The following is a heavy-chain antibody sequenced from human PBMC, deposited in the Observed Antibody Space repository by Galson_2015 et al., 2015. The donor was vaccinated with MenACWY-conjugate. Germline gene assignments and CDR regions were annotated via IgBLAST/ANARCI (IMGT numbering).Heavy chain of an antibody. D-gene: IGHD3-3*02. V-gene: IGHV3-7*03. CDR3: VRPIRTFVAVRSLDN. Sequence: SLRLSCAASGFIFNNYWMSWVRQVPGKGPEWVANIKQDGSEKYYVDSVRGRFTISRDNAKNSLYLQMNSLRAEDTAVYYCVRPIRTFVAVRSLDNWGQGTVVTVSS. CDR2: IKQDGSEK. J-gene: IGHJ4*02. CDR1: GFIFNNYW.